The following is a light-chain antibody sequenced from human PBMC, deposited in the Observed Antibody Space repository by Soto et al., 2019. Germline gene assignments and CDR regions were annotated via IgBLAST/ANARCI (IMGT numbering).Light chain of an antibody. CDR3: QQRSNWQGAT. V-gene: IGKV3-11*01. Sequence: EIVVTQSPATLSLSPGERAPLSCRASQSVSSYLAWYQQKPGQAPRLLIYDASNRATGIPARFSGSGSGTDFTLTISSLEPEDFAVYYCQQRSNWQGATFGGGTKVEIK. J-gene: IGKJ4*01. CDR1: QSVSSY. CDR2: DAS.